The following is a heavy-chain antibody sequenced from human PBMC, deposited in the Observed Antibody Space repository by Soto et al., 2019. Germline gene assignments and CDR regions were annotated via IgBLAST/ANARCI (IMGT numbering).Heavy chain of an antibody. Sequence: SLRLSCAASGFTFSSYSMNWVRQAPGKGLEWVSSISSSSSYIYYADSVKGRFTISRDNAKNSLYLQMNSLRAEDTAVYYCARRMTLNSSPSSRPLDYWGQGTLVTVSS. CDR2: ISSSSSYI. V-gene: IGHV3-21*01. J-gene: IGHJ4*02. CDR3: ARRMTLNSSPSSRPLDY. CDR1: GFTFSSYS. D-gene: IGHD6-13*01.